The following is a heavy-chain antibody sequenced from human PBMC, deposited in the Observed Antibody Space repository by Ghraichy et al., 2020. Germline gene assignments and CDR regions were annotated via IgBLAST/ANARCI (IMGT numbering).Heavy chain of an antibody. D-gene: IGHD1-26*01. Sequence: SETLSLTCSVSGGSISSSDHYWGWMRQPPGKGLEWIGTIYYSGSTFYNPSLKSRVTISLDTSKNQYSLKVRSVTAADTAGYYCARDSGTYFDYWGQGTLVPVSS. CDR3: ARDSGTYFDY. V-gene: IGHV4-39*07. CDR2: IYYSGST. J-gene: IGHJ4*02. CDR1: GGSISSSDHY.